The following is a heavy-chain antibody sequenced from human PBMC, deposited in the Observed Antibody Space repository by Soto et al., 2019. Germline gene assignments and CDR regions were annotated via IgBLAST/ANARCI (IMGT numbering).Heavy chain of an antibody. CDR1: GFTFSSYW. D-gene: IGHD2-15*01. CDR2: INSDGSST. J-gene: IGHJ3*02. Sequence: QSGGSLRLSCAASGFTFSSYWMHWVRQAPGKGLVWVSRINSDGSSTSYADSVKGRFTISRDNAKNTLYLQMNSLRAEDTAVYYCARVYCSGGSCYWDAFDIWGQGTMVTVSS. V-gene: IGHV3-74*01. CDR3: ARVYCSGGSCYWDAFDI.